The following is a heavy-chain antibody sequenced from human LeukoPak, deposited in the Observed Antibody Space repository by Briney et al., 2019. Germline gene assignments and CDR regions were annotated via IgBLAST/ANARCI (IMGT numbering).Heavy chain of an antibody. CDR2: IKSKTDGGAT. J-gene: IGHJ4*02. V-gene: IGHV3-15*01. CDR1: GFTFSSYA. D-gene: IGHD4-17*01. CDR3: TTAFGDQYYFDY. Sequence: GGSLRLSCAASGFTFSSYAMSWVRQAPGKGLEWVGRIKSKTDGGATDYAAPVKGRFTISRDDSKNTLYLQMNSLKTEDTAVYYCTTAFGDQYYFDYWGQGTLVTVSS.